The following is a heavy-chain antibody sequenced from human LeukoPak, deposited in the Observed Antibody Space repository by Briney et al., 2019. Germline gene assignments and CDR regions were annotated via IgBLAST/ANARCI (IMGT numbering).Heavy chain of an antibody. J-gene: IGHJ4*02. CDR1: GFTFSNYA. Sequence: PGGSLRLSCAASGFTFSNYAMHWVRQAPDQGLEWVAVISYDGTNIYYADSVKGRFTISRDNAKKSLYLQMNSLRAEDTAVYYCARSGAAADYWGQGTLVTVSS. D-gene: IGHD6-13*01. V-gene: IGHV3-30*04. CDR3: ARSGAAADY. CDR2: ISYDGTNI.